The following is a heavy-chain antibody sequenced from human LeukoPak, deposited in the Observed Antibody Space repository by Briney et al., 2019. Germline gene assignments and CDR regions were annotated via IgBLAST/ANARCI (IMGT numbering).Heavy chain of an antibody. D-gene: IGHD2-2*01. CDR3: ARGKGYCSGTNCPARYYYYGMDV. CDR2: ISSSGSTL. J-gene: IGHJ6*02. CDR1: GFTFSDYY. V-gene: IGHV3-11*01. Sequence: GGSLRLSCAASGFTFSDYYMSWIRQAPGKGLEWVSYISSSGSTLYYADSVKGRFTISRDNAKNSLCLQMNSLRAEDTAVYYCARGKGYCSGTNCPARYYYYGMDVWGQGTTVTVSS.